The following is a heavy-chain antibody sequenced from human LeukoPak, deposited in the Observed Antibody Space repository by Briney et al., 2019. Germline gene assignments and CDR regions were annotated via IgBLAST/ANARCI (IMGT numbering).Heavy chain of an antibody. V-gene: IGHV3-30*18. CDR2: ISYEGGTQ. D-gene: IGHD3-10*01. CDR3: AKEGTPHVSTWYDL. Sequence: PGMSLRLSCAASGVTLSPYGMHWVRQAPGKGLEWVAVISYEGGTQHYADSVKGRSIISRDNPRNTLYLQMNILRTEDTAVYYCAKEGTPHVSTWYDLWGQGTQVTVSS. J-gene: IGHJ5*02. CDR1: GVTLSPYG.